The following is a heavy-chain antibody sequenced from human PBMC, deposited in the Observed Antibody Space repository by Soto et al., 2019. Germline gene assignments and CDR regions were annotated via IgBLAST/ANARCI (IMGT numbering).Heavy chain of an antibody. D-gene: IGHD6-13*01. V-gene: IGHV3-30-3*01. J-gene: IGHJ4*02. CDR1: GFTFSSYA. CDR3: ARGHKAAAGAFDY. CDR2: ISYDGSNK. Sequence: PGGSLRLSCAASGFTFSSYAMHWVRQAPGKGLEWVAVISYDGSNKYYADSVKGRFTISRDNSKNTLYLQMNSLRAEDTAVYYCARGHKAAAGAFDYWGQGTLVTVSS.